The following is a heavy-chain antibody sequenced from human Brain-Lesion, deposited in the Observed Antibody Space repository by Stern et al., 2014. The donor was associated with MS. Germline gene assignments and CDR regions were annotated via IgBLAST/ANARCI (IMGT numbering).Heavy chain of an antibody. CDR3: ARDITGSSAYFAY. V-gene: IGHV3-9*01. Sequence: EVQLVQSGGDLVQPGRSLRLSCAAFGFTFDDYAMHWVRQAPGKGLEWVAGISWNSGTIGYADSGKGRFTTSRDNAYSSLYLQMNSLRPEDAALYCCARDITGSSAYFAYWGQGTLVTVSS. J-gene: IGHJ4*02. CDR1: GFTFDDYA. CDR2: ISWNSGTI. D-gene: IGHD1-14*01.